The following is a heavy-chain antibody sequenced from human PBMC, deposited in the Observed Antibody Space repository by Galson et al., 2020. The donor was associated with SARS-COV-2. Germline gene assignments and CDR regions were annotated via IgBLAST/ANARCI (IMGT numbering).Heavy chain of an antibody. CDR1: GGSISSSSYY. V-gene: IGHV4-39*01. CDR3: ARHIWFGGVIPDY. D-gene: IGHD3-16*01. Sequence: SETLSLTCTVSGGSISSSSYYWGWIRQPPGKGLEWIGSIYYSGSTYYNPSLKSRVTISVDTSKNQFSLKLSSVTAADTAVYYCARHIWFGGVIPDYWGQGTLVTVSS. CDR2: IYYSGST. J-gene: IGHJ4*02.